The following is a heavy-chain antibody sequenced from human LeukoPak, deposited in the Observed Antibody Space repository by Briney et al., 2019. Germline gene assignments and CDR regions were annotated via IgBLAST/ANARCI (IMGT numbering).Heavy chain of an antibody. CDR2: TYYSGST. CDR1: GVSITSYY. V-gene: IGHV4-59*01. J-gene: IGHJ3*02. CDR3: ARDFSAAFDI. D-gene: IGHD2/OR15-2a*01. Sequence: SETLSLTCGVSGVSITSYYWSWIRQPPGKGLEWIGYTYYSGSTNYNPSLRNRVIMSVDTSKKQFSLKLSSVTAADTAVYYCARDFSAAFDIWGQGTMVTVSS.